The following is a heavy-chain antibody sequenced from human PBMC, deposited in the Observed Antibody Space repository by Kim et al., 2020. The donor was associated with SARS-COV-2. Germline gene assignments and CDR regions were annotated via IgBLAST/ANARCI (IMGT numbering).Heavy chain of an antibody. Sequence: GGSLRLSCAASGFTFSSYAMHWVRQAPGKGLEWVAVISYDGSNKYYAGSVKGRFTISRDDSKNTLYLQMNSLRAEDTAVYYCAREDDYYDTSGYDYWGQG. CDR2: ISYDGSNK. J-gene: IGHJ4*02. V-gene: IGHV3-30*04. D-gene: IGHD3-22*01. CDR3: AREDDYYDTSGYDY. CDR1: GFTFSSYA.